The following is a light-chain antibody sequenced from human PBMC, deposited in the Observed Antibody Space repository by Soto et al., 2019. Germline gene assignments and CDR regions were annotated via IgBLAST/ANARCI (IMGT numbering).Light chain of an antibody. J-gene: IGKJ4*01. CDR1: QDISNY. Sequence: DIQMTQSPSSLSASVGDRVTITCQASQDISNYLNWYQQKPGKAPKRMIYDASNVEKGVPSRFSGSGSGTDFTFTISSLQPEDIATYYCQQYDNLPLTFGGGTKVEIK. CDR3: QQYDNLPLT. V-gene: IGKV1-33*01. CDR2: DAS.